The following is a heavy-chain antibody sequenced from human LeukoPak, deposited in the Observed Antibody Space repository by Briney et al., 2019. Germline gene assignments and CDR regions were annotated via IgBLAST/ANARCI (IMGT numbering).Heavy chain of an antibody. Sequence: PGGSLRLSCAASGFTFSSYGMHWIRQPPGKGLEWVGEINHRGSTTYNPSLKSRVTISVDTSKNQFSLKLSSVTAADTAVYYCARDLWFGEFYGMDVWGQGTTVTVSS. J-gene: IGHJ6*02. CDR1: GFTFSSYG. CDR3: ARDLWFGEFYGMDV. V-gene: IGHV4-34*01. D-gene: IGHD3-10*01. CDR2: INHRGST.